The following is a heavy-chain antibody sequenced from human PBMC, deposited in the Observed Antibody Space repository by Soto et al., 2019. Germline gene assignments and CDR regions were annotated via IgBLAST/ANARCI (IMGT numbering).Heavy chain of an antibody. Sequence: QVQLQESGPGLVEPSETLSLTCTVSGGSTSTYYWSWIRQPPGKGLEWIGYVYDTGRTNYNPSLKSRVTISVDTSKNQFSLKLSSVTAADTAVYYCARDRHGGPYYFDYWGQGTLVTVSS. CDR2: VYDTGRT. CDR1: GGSTSTYY. D-gene: IGHD4-17*01. V-gene: IGHV4-59*01. J-gene: IGHJ4*02. CDR3: ARDRHGGPYYFDY.